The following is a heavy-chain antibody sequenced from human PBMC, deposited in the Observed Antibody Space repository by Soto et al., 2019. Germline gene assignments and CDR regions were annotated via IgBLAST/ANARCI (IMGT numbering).Heavy chain of an antibody. CDR1: GFTFSSYS. Sequence: GGSLRLSCAASGFTFSSYSMNWVRQAPGKGLEWVSSISSSSSYIYYAGSVKGRFTISRDNAKNSLYLQMNSLRAEDTAVYYCASSSWYYWGQGTLVTVSS. D-gene: IGHD6-13*01. J-gene: IGHJ4*02. CDR3: ASSSWYY. CDR2: ISSSSSYI. V-gene: IGHV3-21*01.